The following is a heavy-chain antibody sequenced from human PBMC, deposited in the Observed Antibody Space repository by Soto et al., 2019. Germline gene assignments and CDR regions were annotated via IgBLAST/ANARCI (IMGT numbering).Heavy chain of an antibody. CDR3: ARESRDSSGYFSIDY. Sequence: PGGSLRLSCGASEFTVSGNYMTWVGQAPGKGLEWVSVINVRGWTSYADSVKGRFTISRDNSNNTVYLQMNSLRAEDTAVYYCARESRDSSGYFSIDYWGQGTLVTVS. CDR2: INVRGWT. CDR1: EFTVSGNY. D-gene: IGHD3-22*01. V-gene: IGHV3-53*01. J-gene: IGHJ4*02.